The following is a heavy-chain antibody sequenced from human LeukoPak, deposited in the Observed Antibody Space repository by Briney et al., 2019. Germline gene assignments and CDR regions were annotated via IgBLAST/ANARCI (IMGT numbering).Heavy chain of an antibody. D-gene: IGHD2-2*01. J-gene: IGHJ4*02. CDR3: TRQGVSTGDY. CDR1: GFTFSGSA. Sequence: GGSLRLSCAASGFTFSGSAIHWVRQASGKGLEWVGRIRTKPNNYATTYAASVKGRFNISRDDSKNTAYLQMNSLKTEDTAMYYCTRQGVSTGDYWGQGTLVTVSS. CDR2: IRTKPNNYAT. V-gene: IGHV3-73*01.